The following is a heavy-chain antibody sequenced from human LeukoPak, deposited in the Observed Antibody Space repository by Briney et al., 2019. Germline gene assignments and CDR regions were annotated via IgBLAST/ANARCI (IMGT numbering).Heavy chain of an antibody. V-gene: IGHV4-34*01. CDR2: INHSGST. CDR3: ARGRYSSSWYYYGMDV. D-gene: IGHD6-13*01. Sequence: PSETLSLTCAVYGGSFSGYYWSWIRQPPGKGLEWIGEINHSGSTNYNPSLKSRVTISVDTSKNQFSLKLSSVTAADTAVYYCARGRYSSSWYYYGMDVWGKGTTVTVSS. CDR1: GGSFSGYY. J-gene: IGHJ6*04.